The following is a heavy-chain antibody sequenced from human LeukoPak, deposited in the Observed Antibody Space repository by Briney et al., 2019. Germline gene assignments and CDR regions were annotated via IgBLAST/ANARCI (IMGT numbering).Heavy chain of an antibody. J-gene: IGHJ6*03. Sequence: VGSLRLSSAAPGFSFSRYWMSSVCPSPGEGLEWVAKIKQDGSEKYYVDSVKRRFTISRDNAKNSLYLQMNSLRAEDTAVYYCARAGSYGVLYYYYYMDVWGKGTTVTISS. D-gene: IGHD5-18*01. V-gene: IGHV3-7*02. CDR1: GFSFSRYW. CDR2: IKQDGSEK. CDR3: ARAGSYGVLYYYYYMDV.